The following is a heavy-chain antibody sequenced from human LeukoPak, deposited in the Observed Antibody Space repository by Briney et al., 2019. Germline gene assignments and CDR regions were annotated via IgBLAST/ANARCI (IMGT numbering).Heavy chain of an antibody. CDR2: ISSSSSYI. D-gene: IGHD3-10*01. Sequence: PGGSLRLSCAASGFTFSSYSMNWVRQAPGKGLEWVSSISSSSSYIYYADSVKGRFTISRDNAKNSLYLQMNSLRAEDTAVYYCARGPGEYYYYGMDVWGQGTTVTVSS. CDR1: GFTFSSYS. J-gene: IGHJ6*02. CDR3: ARGPGEYYYYGMDV. V-gene: IGHV3-21*01.